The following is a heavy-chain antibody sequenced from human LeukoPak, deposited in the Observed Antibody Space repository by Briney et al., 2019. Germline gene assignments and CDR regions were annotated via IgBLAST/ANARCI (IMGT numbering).Heavy chain of an antibody. V-gene: IGHV1-46*01. CDR2: IYPRDGST. D-gene: IGHD2-2*02. Sequence: ASVKVFCKASGYTFTSNYIHWVRQAPGQGREWMGMIYPRDGSTSYAQKFQGRVTITADESTSTAYMELSSLRSEDTAVYYCARGGLGYCSSTSCYSYAFDIWGQGTMVTVSS. CDR1: GYTFTSNY. CDR3: ARGGLGYCSSTSCYSYAFDI. J-gene: IGHJ3*02.